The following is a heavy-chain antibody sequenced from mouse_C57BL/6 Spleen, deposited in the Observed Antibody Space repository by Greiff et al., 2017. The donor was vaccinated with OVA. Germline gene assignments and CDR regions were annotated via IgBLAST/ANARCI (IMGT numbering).Heavy chain of an antibody. J-gene: IGHJ2*01. V-gene: IGHV1-39*01. Sequence: EVKLMESGPDLVKPGASVKISCKASGYSFTNYNMNWVKQRNGKSLEWIGVINPNYGTTSYNQKFKGKATLTVDQSSSTAYMQLNSLTSEDSAVYYCAREPGRGDYFDYWGQGTTLTVSS. CDR3: AREPGRGDYFDY. CDR2: INPNYGTT. D-gene: IGHD3-3*01. CDR1: GYSFTNYN.